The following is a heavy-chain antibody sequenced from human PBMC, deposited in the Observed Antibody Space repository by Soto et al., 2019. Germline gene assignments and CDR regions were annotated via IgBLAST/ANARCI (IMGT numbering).Heavy chain of an antibody. J-gene: IGHJ6*02. V-gene: IGHV3-7*03. D-gene: IGHD1-1*01. CDR3: VRGTPTPGLDI. CDR1: GFRFSDYP. CDR2: INRHGTST. Sequence: GGSLRLSCVGSGFRFSDYPLKWVSQAPGQGLEWVANINRHGTSTNYLDSVRGRFSTSRDSTRNSLYLSLDCLRVEDTATYYCVRGTPTPGLDIWGRGTTVTVSS.